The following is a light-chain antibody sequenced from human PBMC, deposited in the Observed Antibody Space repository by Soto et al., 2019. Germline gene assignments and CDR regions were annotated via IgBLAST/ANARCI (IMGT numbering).Light chain of an antibody. CDR1: SSDVGGYNY. J-gene: IGLJ1*01. CDR2: DVS. V-gene: IGLV2-14*01. CDR3: SSYTSTF. Sequence: QSALTQPASVSGSPGQSITISCTGTSSDVGGYNYVSWYQQHPGKAPKLMIYDVSNRPSGVSNRFSGSKSGNTASLTISGLQAEDEADYYCSSYTSTFFGTWTKLTVL.